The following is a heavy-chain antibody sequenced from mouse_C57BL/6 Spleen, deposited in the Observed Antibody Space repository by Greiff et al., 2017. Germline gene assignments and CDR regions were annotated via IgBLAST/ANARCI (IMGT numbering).Heavy chain of an antibody. CDR3: ARRELLFWYFDV. J-gene: IGHJ1*03. CDR1: GFNIKDYY. V-gene: IGHV14-2*01. CDR2: IDPEDGET. Sequence: EVKLVESGAELVKPGASVKLSCTASGFNIKDYYMHWVKQRTEQGLEWIGRIDPEDGETKYAPKFQGKATITADTSSNTAYLQLSSLTSEDTAVYYFARRELLFWYFDVWGTGTTVTVSS. D-gene: IGHD1-1*01.